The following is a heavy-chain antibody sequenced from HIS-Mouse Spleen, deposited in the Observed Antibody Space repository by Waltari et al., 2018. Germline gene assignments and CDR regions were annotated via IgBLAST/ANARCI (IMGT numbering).Heavy chain of an antibody. V-gene: IGHV4-39*07. CDR2: IYYSGST. Sequence: QLQLQESGPGLVKPSETLSLTCTVSGGSISSSSYYWGWIRQPPGKGLEGIGRIYYSGSTYYNPSLKSRVTISVDTSKNQFSLKLSSVTAADTAVYYCAREIPYSRSWYDWYFDLWGRGTLVTVSS. J-gene: IGHJ2*01. CDR3: AREIPYSRSWYDWYFDL. D-gene: IGHD6-13*01. CDR1: GGSISSSSYY.